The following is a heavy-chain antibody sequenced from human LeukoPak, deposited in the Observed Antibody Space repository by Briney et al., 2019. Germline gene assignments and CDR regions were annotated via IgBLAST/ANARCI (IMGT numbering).Heavy chain of an antibody. V-gene: IGHV1-46*01. D-gene: IGHD3-10*01. Sequence: ASVKVSCKASSYTFITYGISWVRQAPGQGLEWMGIINPSGGSTSYAQKFQGRVTMTRDTSASTVYMELSSLRSEDTAVYYCARDPIHYGSGSSYYGMDVWGQGTTVTVSS. J-gene: IGHJ6*02. CDR2: INPSGGST. CDR3: ARDPIHYGSGSSYYGMDV. CDR1: SYTFITYG.